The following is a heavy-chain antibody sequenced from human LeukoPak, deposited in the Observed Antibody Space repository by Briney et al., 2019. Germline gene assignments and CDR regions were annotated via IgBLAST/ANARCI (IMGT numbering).Heavy chain of an antibody. D-gene: IGHD1-1*01. Sequence: ASVRVSCKASGYTFTSYAMHWVRQAPGQRLEWMGWINAGNGNTKYSQEFQGRVTITRDTSASTAYMELSSLRSEDMAVYYCARELEYNWNPGYFDYWGQGNLVTVS. CDR1: GYTFTSYA. V-gene: IGHV1-3*03. CDR2: INAGNGNT. CDR3: ARELEYNWNPGYFDY. J-gene: IGHJ4*02.